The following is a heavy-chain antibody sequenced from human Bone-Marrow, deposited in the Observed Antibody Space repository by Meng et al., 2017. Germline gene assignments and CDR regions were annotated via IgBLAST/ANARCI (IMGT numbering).Heavy chain of an antibody. D-gene: IGHD6-19*01. V-gene: IGHV1-8*01. CDR2: MNPNNGDT. Sequence: ASVKVSCKTSGYTFSTHEINWVRQATGQGLEWMGWMNPNNGDTGYAQKFQGRITMTRNTSISTVYMELSSLRSEDTAVYYCARVALAVAGIGSWGQGTLVTVSS. CDR1: GYTFSTHE. CDR3: ARVALAVAGIGS. J-gene: IGHJ5*02.